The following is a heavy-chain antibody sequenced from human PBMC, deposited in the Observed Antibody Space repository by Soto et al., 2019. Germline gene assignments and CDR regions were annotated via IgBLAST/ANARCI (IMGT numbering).Heavy chain of an antibody. CDR1: GGSISSGDYY. D-gene: IGHD5-18*01. J-gene: IGHJ4*02. CDR3: ARANSARGYSYGYPYYFDY. Sequence: QVQLQESGPGLVKPSQTLSLTCTVSGGSISSGDYYWSWIRQPPGKGLEWIGYIYYSGSTYYNPSRKCRVTISVDTSKNQFSLKLSSVTAADTAVYYCARANSARGYSYGYPYYFDYWGQGTLVTVSS. CDR2: IYYSGST. V-gene: IGHV4-30-4*01.